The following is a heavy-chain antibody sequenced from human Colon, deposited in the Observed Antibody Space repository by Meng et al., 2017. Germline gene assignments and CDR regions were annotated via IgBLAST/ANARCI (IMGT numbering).Heavy chain of an antibody. CDR2: ISQSGTT. CDR3: VRQGMTSYSWGY. CDR1: SGSISSSNW. V-gene: IGHV4-4*02. J-gene: IGHJ4*02. D-gene: IGHD3-9*01. Sequence: HVHLEGSGPGLVKPSGTLSLTCAVSSGSISSSNWWSWVRQPPGKGLEWIGEISQSGTTYYNPSLKSRVTITGDWSKNQFSLNLNSVTAADTALYYCVRQGMTSYSWGYWGQGTLVTVSS.